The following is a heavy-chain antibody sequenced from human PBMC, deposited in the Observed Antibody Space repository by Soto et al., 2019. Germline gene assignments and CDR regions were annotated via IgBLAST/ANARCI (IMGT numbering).Heavy chain of an antibody. V-gene: IGHV4-59*01. Sequence: WETLSLTCTVSGGPISSYYWSWIRQPPGKGLEWIGYIYYSGSTNYNPSLKSRVTISVDTSKNQFSLKLSSVTAADTAVYYCARGIQLWPITYYFDDWGQGTLVTVSS. CDR2: IYYSGST. CDR1: GGPISSYY. J-gene: IGHJ4*02. D-gene: IGHD5-18*01. CDR3: ARGIQLWPITYYFDD.